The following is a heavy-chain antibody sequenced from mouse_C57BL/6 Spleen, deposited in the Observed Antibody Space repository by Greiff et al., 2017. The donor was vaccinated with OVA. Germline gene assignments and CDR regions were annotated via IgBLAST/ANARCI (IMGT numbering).Heavy chain of an antibody. V-gene: IGHV1-80*01. CDR3: ARGKPTLYYFDY. CDR2: IYPGDGDT. CDR1: GYAFSSYW. J-gene: IGHJ2*01. D-gene: IGHD6-1*01. Sequence: QVHVKQSGAELVKPGASVKISCKASGYAFSSYWMNWVKQRPGKGLEWIGQIYPGDGDTNYNGKFKGKATLTADKSSSTAYMQLSSLTSEDSAVYFCARGKPTLYYFDYWGQGTTRTVSS.